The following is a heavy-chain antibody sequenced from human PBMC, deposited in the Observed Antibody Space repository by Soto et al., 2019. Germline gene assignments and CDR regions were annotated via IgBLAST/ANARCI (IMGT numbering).Heavy chain of an antibody. D-gene: IGHD6-19*01. CDR1: GYTFTSYG. Sequence: GASVKVSCKASGYTFTSYGISWVRQAPGQGLEWMGWISAYNGNTNYAQKLQGRVTMTTDTSTSTAYMELRSLRSDDTAVYYCASSPRGSRGYSGGRHYYGMDVWGQGTTVTVSS. CDR3: ASSPRGSRGYSGGRHYYGMDV. CDR2: ISAYNGNT. J-gene: IGHJ6*02. V-gene: IGHV1-18*01.